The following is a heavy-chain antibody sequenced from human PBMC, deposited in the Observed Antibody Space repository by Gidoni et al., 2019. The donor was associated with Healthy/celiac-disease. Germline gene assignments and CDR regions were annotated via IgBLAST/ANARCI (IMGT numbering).Heavy chain of an antibody. Sequence: QLQLQESAPGLVKPSETLSLTCTVSGGSISSSSYYWGWIRQPPGKGLEWIGSIYYSGSTYYNPSLKSRVTISVDTSKNQFSLKLSSVTAADTAVYYCARHQLRKVRGVTSLFYFDYWGQGTLVTVSS. CDR3: ARHQLRKVRGVTSLFYFDY. V-gene: IGHV4-39*01. D-gene: IGHD3-10*01. J-gene: IGHJ4*02. CDR2: IYYSGST. CDR1: GGSISSSSYY.